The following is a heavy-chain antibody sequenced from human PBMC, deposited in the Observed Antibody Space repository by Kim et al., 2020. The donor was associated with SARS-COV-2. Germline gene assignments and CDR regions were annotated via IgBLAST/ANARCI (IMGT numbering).Heavy chain of an antibody. Sequence: SLKGRFTISRDNAKNSLYLQMNSLGAEDTAVYYCARVLGAYCGGDCFEDYWGQGTLVTVSS. J-gene: IGHJ4*02. D-gene: IGHD2-21*01. CDR3: ARVLGAYCGGDCFEDY. V-gene: IGHV3-11*06.